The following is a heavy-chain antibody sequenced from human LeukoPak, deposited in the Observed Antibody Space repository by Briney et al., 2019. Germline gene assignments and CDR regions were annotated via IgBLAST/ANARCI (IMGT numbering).Heavy chain of an antibody. CDR2: IYPGDSDA. CDR3: ARRRDLYSGSYYPFDY. CDR1: GYSFTNYW. V-gene: IGHV5-51*01. Sequence: KSGESLKISCKGSGYSFTNYWIGRVRQMPGKGLKWMGIIYPGDSDARYSPSFQGQVTISADKSISTAYLQWSSLKASDTAMYYCARRRDLYSGSYYPFDYWGQGTLVTVSS. J-gene: IGHJ4*02. D-gene: IGHD1-26*01.